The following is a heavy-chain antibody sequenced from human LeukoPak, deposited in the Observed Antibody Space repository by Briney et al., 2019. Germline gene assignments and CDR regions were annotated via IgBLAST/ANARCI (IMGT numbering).Heavy chain of an antibody. Sequence: GASVKVSCKASGYTFTSYYMHWVRQAPGQGLEWMGIINPSGGSTSYAQKFQVRVTMTRDMSTSTVYMELSSLRSEDTAVYYCARVTYYYDSSVLGPHEYWGQGTLVTVSS. CDR1: GYTFTSYY. V-gene: IGHV1-46*01. CDR3: ARVTYYYDSSVLGPHEY. CDR2: INPSGGST. D-gene: IGHD3-22*01. J-gene: IGHJ4*02.